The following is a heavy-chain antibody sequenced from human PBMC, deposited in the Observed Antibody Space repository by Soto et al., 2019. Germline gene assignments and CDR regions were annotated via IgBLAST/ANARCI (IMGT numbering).Heavy chain of an antibody. Sequence: GASVKVSCKASGYTFTSYGISWVRQAPGQGLEWMGWISAYNGNTNYAQKLQGRVTMTTDTSTSTAYMELRSLRSDDTAVYYCARDLGFDWPPYFDYWGQGTLVTVSS. CDR1: GYTFTSYG. J-gene: IGHJ4*02. D-gene: IGHD3-9*01. V-gene: IGHV1-18*01. CDR2: ISAYNGNT. CDR3: ARDLGFDWPPYFDY.